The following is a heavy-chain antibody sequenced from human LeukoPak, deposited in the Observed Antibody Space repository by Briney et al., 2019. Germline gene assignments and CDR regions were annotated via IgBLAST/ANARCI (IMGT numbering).Heavy chain of an antibody. CDR2: INHSGST. V-gene: IGHV4-34*01. CDR3: ARHSGGTYYVNFDP. Sequence: SETLSLTCVVYGGSFSGYHWSWIRQPPGKGLEWIGEINHSGSTNYNPSLKSRVTISVDTSKNQFSLKLSSVTAADTAVYYCARHSGGTYYVNFDPWGQGTLVTVSS. D-gene: IGHD1-26*01. CDR1: GGSFSGYH. J-gene: IGHJ5*02.